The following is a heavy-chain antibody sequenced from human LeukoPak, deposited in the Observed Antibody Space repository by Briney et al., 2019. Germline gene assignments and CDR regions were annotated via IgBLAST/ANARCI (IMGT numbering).Heavy chain of an antibody. V-gene: IGHV4-59*01. CDR3: ARLYDSSGYSTDY. J-gene: IGHJ4*02. D-gene: IGHD3-22*01. CDR2: IYYSGST. CDR1: GGSISSYY. Sequence: PSETLSLTCTVSGGSISSYYWSWIRQPPGKGLEWIGYIYYSGSTNYNPSLKSRVTISVDTSKNQFSLKLSSVTAADTAVYYCARLYDSSGYSTDYWGQGTLVTVYS.